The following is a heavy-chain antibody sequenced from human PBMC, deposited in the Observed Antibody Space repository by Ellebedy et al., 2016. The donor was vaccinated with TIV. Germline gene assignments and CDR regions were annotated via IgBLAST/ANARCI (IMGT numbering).Heavy chain of an antibody. J-gene: IGHJ3*02. CDR3: ASYHPQQLVGNDAFDI. Sequence: AASVKVSCKASGYTFSSYGISWVRQAPGQGLEWMGWISAYNGNTKYAQKLQGRVTMTTDTSTNTAYMELTSLTSYDTAVYFCASYHPQQLVGNDAFDIWGQGTMVTVSS. V-gene: IGHV1-18*04. CDR1: GYTFSSYG. D-gene: IGHD6-13*01. CDR2: ISAYNGNT.